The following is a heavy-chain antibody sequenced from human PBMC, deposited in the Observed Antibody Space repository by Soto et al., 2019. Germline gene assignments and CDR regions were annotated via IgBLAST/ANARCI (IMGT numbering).Heavy chain of an antibody. D-gene: IGHD3-3*02. CDR3: ARYIYGQGFKA. CDR1: GDTFTNFD. CDR2: MRANSGDT. Sequence: QVQLVQPGAEVRTPGASVKVSCKASGDTFTNFDFNWVRKATGQGLEWRGWMRANSGDTGHAQKFQGRVSMTRDTSMSTAYMELSSLRAEDTAVYYCARYIYGQGFKAWGQGTLVFVSS. J-gene: IGHJ5*02. V-gene: IGHV1-8*01.